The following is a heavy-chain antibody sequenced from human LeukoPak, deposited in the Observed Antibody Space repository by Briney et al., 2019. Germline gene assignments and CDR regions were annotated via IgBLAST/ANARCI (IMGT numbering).Heavy chain of an antibody. CDR2: IRYSGRT. V-gene: IGHV4-59*01. D-gene: IGHD6-19*01. Sequence: SETLSLTCTASDDSNSRDFWTWIRHPPGKGLEWIGYIRYSGRTEYNPSLKSRVTISIQTSKNQFSLKLTSVTAADTAIYYCARLPDVSGWPFDYWGQGILVTVSS. CDR1: DDSNSRDF. J-gene: IGHJ4*02. CDR3: ARLPDVSGWPFDY.